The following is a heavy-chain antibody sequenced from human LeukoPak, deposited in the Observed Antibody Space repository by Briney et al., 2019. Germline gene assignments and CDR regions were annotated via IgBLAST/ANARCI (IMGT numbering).Heavy chain of an antibody. CDR1: GFTFSSYA. J-gene: IGHJ5*02. D-gene: IGHD4-17*01. V-gene: IGHV3-23*01. CDR3: AKYVYIRCYYWCDP. CDR2: ISGSGGST. Sequence: GGSLRLSCAASGFTFSSYAMSWVRQAPGKGLEWVSAISGSGGSTYYADSVKGRCTISRDNSKNTLYLQMNSLRAEDTAVYYCAKYVYIRCYYWCDPWGQGTLVSVSS.